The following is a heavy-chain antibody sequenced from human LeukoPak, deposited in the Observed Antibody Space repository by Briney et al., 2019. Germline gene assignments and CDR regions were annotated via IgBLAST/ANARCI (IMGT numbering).Heavy chain of an antibody. CDR1: GYTFTTYG. Sequence: ASVKVSCKASGYTFTTYGISWVRQAPGQGLEWMGWISDYNGNTNSAQKPQGRVTMTTDTSTSTAYMELRSLRSDDTAVYYCAREEGRGYCSGDSCYSGYYYGLDVWGQGTTVTVSS. J-gene: IGHJ6*02. CDR2: ISDYNGNT. V-gene: IGHV1-18*01. CDR3: AREEGRGYCSGDSCYSGYYYGLDV. D-gene: IGHD2-15*01.